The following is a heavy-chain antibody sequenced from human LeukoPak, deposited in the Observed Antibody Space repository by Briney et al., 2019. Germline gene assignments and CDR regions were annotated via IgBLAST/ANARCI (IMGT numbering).Heavy chain of an antibody. V-gene: IGHV1-2*02. J-gene: IGHJ4*02. CDR3: ARATAENDH. D-gene: IGHD1-14*01. CDR2: INPKTGGT. Sequence: ASVKVSCKASGYTFTGYYMHWGRQAPGQGLEWMGWINPKTGGTSYAQKFQGRVTMNRDTSISTINMELTRLTSDDTAVYYCARATAENDHWGQGTLVTVSS. CDR1: GYTFTGYY.